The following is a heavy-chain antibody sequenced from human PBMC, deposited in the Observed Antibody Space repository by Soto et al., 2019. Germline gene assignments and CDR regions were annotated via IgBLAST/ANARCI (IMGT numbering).Heavy chain of an antibody. D-gene: IGHD2-15*01. CDR3: AIGGYCSGGSCYLRYFDY. J-gene: IGHJ4*02. Sequence: ASVKASCKASGYTFTGYYMHWVRQAPGQGLEWMGWINPNSGGTNYAQKFQGWVTMTMDTSISTAYMELSRLRSDDTAVYYCAIGGYCSGGSCYLRYFDYWGQGTLVTVSS. CDR1: GYTFTGYY. V-gene: IGHV1-2*04. CDR2: INPNSGGT.